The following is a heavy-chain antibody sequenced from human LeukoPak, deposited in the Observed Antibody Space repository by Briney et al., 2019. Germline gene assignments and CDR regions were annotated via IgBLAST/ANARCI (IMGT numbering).Heavy chain of an antibody. D-gene: IGHD3-10*01. CDR2: IWYGGSNK. J-gene: IGHJ4*02. CDR1: GFTFSSYG. CDR3: AKDTNILWFGDFYY. V-gene: IGHV3-33*03. Sequence: GGSLRLSCAASGFTFSSYGMHWVRQAPGQGLEWVAVIWYGGSNKYYADSVKGRVTISRDKSKNTLYLQMNSLRAEDTAVYYCAKDTNILWFGDFYYWGKGTLVTASS.